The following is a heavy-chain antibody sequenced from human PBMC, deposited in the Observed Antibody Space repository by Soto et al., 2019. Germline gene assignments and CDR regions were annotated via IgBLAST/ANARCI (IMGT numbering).Heavy chain of an antibody. CDR3: ARDPDSSGYYVFDY. D-gene: IGHD3-22*01. J-gene: IGHJ4*02. V-gene: IGHV3-30-3*01. CDR2: ISYDGSNK. Sequence: GGSLRLSCAASGFTFGSYAMHWVRQAPGKGLEWVAVISYDGSNKYYADSVKGRFTISRDNSKNTLYLQMNSLRAEDTAVYYCARDPDSSGYYVFDYWGQGTLVTVSS. CDR1: GFTFGSYA.